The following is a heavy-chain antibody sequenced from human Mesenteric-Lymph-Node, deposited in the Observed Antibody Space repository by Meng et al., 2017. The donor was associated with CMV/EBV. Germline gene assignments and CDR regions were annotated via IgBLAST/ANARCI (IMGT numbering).Heavy chain of an antibody. Sequence: ASVKVSCKASGYTFTGYFMHWVRQAPGQGLEWMGWISAYNGNTDYALKVRGRVTMTRDTSISTAYMELSRLRSDDTAVYYCARETKYSSGWGDFYYYGMDVWGQGTTVTV. CDR2: ISAYNGNT. V-gene: IGHV1-2*02. J-gene: IGHJ6*02. D-gene: IGHD6-19*01. CDR3: ARETKYSSGWGDFYYYGMDV. CDR1: GYTFTGYF.